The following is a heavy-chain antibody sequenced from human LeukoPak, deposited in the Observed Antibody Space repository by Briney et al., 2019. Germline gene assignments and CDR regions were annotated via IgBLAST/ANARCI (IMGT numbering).Heavy chain of an antibody. CDR3: ARLSSGGYSYGLVDY. CDR2: IIPIFGTA. CDR1: GGTFSSYA. D-gene: IGHD5-18*01. Sequence: SVKVSCKASGGTFSSYAISWVRQAPGQGLEWMGGIIPIFGTANYAQKFQGRVTITTDESTSTAYMELSSLRSEDTAVYYCARLSSGGYSYGLVDYWGQGTLVTVSS. J-gene: IGHJ4*02. V-gene: IGHV1-69*05.